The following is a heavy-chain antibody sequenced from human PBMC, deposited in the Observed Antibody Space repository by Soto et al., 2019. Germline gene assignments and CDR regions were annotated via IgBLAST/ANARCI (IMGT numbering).Heavy chain of an antibody. Sequence: PGGSLRLSCAASGFTVSSNYMSWVRQAPGKGLEWVSVIYSGGSTYYADSVKGRFTISRDNSKNTLYLQMNSLRAEDTAVYYCARSSYVAGLYYFDYWGQGTLVTVSS. V-gene: IGHV3-53*01. CDR3: ARSSYVAGLYYFDY. CDR2: IYSGGST. J-gene: IGHJ4*02. CDR1: GFTVSSNY. D-gene: IGHD6-13*01.